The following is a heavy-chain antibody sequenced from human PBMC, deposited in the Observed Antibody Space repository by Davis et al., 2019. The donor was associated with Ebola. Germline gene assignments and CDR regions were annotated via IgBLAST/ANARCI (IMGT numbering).Heavy chain of an antibody. J-gene: IGHJ5*02. V-gene: IGHV1-2*06. Sequence: AASVKVSCKASGYTFSRHYMHWVRQAPGQGLEWMGRITPNSGGTKYAQKFQGRVTMTRDTSISTAYMELSRLTSDDTAVYYCARGSGYLIHWFDPWGQGTLVTVSS. CDR2: ITPNSGGT. D-gene: IGHD1-1*01. CDR1: GYTFSRHY. CDR3: ARGSGYLIHWFDP.